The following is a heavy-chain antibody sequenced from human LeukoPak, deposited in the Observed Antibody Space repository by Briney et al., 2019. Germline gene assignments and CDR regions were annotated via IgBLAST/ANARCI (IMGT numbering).Heavy chain of an antibody. Sequence: GGSLRLSCAASGFTFSSYSMNWVRQAPGKGLEWVSYISSGNSTIYYADSVRGRFTISRDIAKNSLYLQMNSLRAEDTAVYYCARDRGGYYDSSGYFPGGDCWGQGTLVTVSS. CDR2: ISSGNSTI. CDR1: GFTFSSYS. V-gene: IGHV3-48*04. CDR3: ARDRGGYYDSSGYFPGGDC. J-gene: IGHJ4*02. D-gene: IGHD3-22*01.